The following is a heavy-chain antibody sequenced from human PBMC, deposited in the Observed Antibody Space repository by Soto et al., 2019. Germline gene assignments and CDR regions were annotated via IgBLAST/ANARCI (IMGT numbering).Heavy chain of an antibody. CDR2: VYHSGTS. CDR3: ARDPARLHDFDY. V-gene: IGHV4-30-2*01. Sequence: QLQLQESGSGLVKPSQTLSLTCTVSGASVSSGSYSWSWIRQPPGKGLEWIGYVYHSGTSYYTPSLKGRVTISLDRSKNQVSLNLTSVTAADTAVYYCARDPARLHDFDYWGQGILVTVSS. CDR1: GASVSSGSYS. J-gene: IGHJ4*02. D-gene: IGHD6-25*01.